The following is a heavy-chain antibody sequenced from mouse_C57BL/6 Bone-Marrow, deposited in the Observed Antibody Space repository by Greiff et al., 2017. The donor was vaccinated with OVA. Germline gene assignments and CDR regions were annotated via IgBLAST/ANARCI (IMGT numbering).Heavy chain of an antibody. CDR3: TRLLDAMDY. J-gene: IGHJ4*01. CDR1: GFTFSSYA. Sequence: EVKLMESGAGLVKPGGSLKLSCAASGFTFSSYAMSWVRQTPEKRLEWVAYISSGGDYIYYADTVKGRFTISRDNARNTLYVQMSSLKAEDTAMYYCTRLLDAMDYWGQGTSVTVSS. D-gene: IGHD2-1*01. CDR2: ISSGGDYI. V-gene: IGHV5-9-1*02.